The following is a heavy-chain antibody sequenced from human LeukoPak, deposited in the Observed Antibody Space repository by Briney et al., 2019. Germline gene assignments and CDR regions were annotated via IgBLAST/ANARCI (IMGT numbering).Heavy chain of an antibody. V-gene: IGHV3-49*03. CDR3: TRVIEMAINPGAFDI. CDR2: IRSKAYGGTT. D-gene: IGHD5-24*01. J-gene: IGHJ3*02. Sequence: PGGSLRLSCTASGFTFGDYAMSWFRQAPGKGLEWVGFIRSKAYGGTTEYAASVKGRFTISRDDSKSIAYLQMNSLKTEDTAVYYCTRVIEMAINPGAFDIWGQGTMVTVSS. CDR1: GFTFGDYA.